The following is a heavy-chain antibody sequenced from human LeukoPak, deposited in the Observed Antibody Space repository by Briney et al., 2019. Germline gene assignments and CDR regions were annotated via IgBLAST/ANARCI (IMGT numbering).Heavy chain of an antibody. V-gene: IGHV3-23*01. CDR2: ISGSGGST. D-gene: IGHD1-26*01. Sequence: PGGSLRLSCAASGFTFSSYAMSWVRQAPGKGLEWVSAISGSGGSTYYADSVKGRFTISRDNSKNTLYLQMNSLRAEDTAVYYCAKDRYSGSDRIYYLDYWGQGTLVTVSS. CDR1: GFTFSSYA. J-gene: IGHJ4*02. CDR3: AKDRYSGSDRIYYLDY.